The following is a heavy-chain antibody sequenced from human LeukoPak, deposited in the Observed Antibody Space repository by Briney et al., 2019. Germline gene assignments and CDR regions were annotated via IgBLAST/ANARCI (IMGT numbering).Heavy chain of an antibody. J-gene: IGHJ5*02. V-gene: IGHV4-4*07. CDR1: GGSISSYY. CDR2: IYTSGST. D-gene: IGHD3-3*01. CDR3: ARADYDFWSGSRWFDP. Sequence: SETLSLTCTVSGGSISSYYWSWIRQPPGKGLEWIGRIYTSGSTNYNPSLKSRVTMSVDTSKNQFSLKLSSVTAADTAVYYCARADYDFWSGSRWFDPWGQGTLVTVSS.